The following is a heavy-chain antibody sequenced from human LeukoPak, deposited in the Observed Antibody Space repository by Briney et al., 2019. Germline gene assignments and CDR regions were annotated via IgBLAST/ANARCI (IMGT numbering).Heavy chain of an antibody. D-gene: IGHD6-19*01. Sequence: SETLSLTCAVYGGSFSGYYWSWIRQPPGKGLEWIGEINHSGSTNYNPSLKSRVTISVGTSKNQFSLKLSSVTAADTAVYYCATIAVAGGNYYYYGMDVWGQGTTVTVSS. CDR1: GGSFSGYY. CDR3: ATIAVAGGNYYYYGMDV. J-gene: IGHJ6*02. V-gene: IGHV4-34*01. CDR2: INHSGST.